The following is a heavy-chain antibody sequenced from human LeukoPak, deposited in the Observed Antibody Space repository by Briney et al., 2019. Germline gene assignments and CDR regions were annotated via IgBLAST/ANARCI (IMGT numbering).Heavy chain of an antibody. D-gene: IGHD1-26*01. CDR2: IWYDGSNK. CDR3: ARPTYSGSYYWFDY. J-gene: IGHJ4*02. V-gene: IGHV3-33*08. Sequence: GGSLRLSCAASGFTFSSIAMSWVRQAPGKGLEWVAVIWYDGSNKYYADSVKGRFTISRDNSKNTLYLQMNSLRAEDTAVYYCARPTYSGSYYWFDYWGQGTLVTVSS. CDR1: GFTFSSIA.